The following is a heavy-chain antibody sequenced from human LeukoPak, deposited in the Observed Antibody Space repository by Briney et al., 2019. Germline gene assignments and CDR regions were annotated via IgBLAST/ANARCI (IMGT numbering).Heavy chain of an antibody. J-gene: IGHJ5*02. CDR3: ARELNYYDSSGYYRLNWFDP. CDR1: GGSISSTNW. D-gene: IGHD3-22*01. Sequence: SETLSLTCGVSGGSISSTNWWSWVRQPPGQGLEWIGEISLTGETNYNPSLKSRVTISVDTSKNQFSLKLSSVTAADTAVYYCARELNYYDSSGYYRLNWFDPWGQGTLVTVSS. CDR2: ISLTGET. V-gene: IGHV4-4*02.